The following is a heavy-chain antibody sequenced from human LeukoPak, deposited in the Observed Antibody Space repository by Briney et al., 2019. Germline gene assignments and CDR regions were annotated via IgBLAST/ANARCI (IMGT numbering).Heavy chain of an antibody. D-gene: IGHD1-1*01. CDR3: ARRPGLERYYFDY. V-gene: IGHV3-7*03. CDR1: GFSFSTYW. Sequence: GGSLRLSCAASGFSFSTYWMSWVRQTPEKGLEFVANIDQGGSVRNYMDSLKGRCTISRDNSKNTLYLQMNSLRAEDTAVYYCARRPGLERYYFDYWGQGTLVTVSS. CDR2: IDQGGSVR. J-gene: IGHJ4*02.